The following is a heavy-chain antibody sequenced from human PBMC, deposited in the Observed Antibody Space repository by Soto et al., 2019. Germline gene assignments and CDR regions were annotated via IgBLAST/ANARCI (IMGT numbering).Heavy chain of an antibody. J-gene: IGHJ3*02. CDR3: AKDKRDIVVVVAATGGAFDI. CDR1: GFTFDDYA. CDR2: ISWNSGSI. Sequence: SLRLSCAASGFTFDDYAMHWVRQAPGKGLEWVSGISWNSGSIGYADSVKGRFTISRDNAKNSLYLQMNSLRAEDTALYYCAKDKRDIVVVVAATGGAFDIWGQGTMVTVSS. V-gene: IGHV3-9*01. D-gene: IGHD2-15*01.